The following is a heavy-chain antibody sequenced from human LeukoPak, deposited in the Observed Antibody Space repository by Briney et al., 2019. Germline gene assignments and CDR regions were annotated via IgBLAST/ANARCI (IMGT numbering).Heavy chain of an antibody. V-gene: IGHV3-20*04. D-gene: IGHD3-22*01. Sequence: GGSLRLSCAASGFIFDDYSMSWVRQAPGKGLEWVSGINWNGSITGYADSVKGRFTISRDNSKNTLYLQMNRLRAEDTAVYYCAKDFSVYYYDSRVLDYWGQGTLVTVSS. CDR2: INWNGSIT. CDR1: GFIFDDYS. CDR3: AKDFSVYYYDSRVLDY. J-gene: IGHJ4*02.